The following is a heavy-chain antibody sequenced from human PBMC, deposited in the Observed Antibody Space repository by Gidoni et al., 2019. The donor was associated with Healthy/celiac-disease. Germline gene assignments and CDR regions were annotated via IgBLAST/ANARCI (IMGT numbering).Heavy chain of an antibody. Sequence: QVQLVESGGGVVQPGRSLRLYCAASGFTFSSYAMHWVRQAPGKGLEWVAVISYDGSNKYYADSVKGRFTISRDNSKNTLYLQMNSLRAEDTAVYYCASGGYSSSNFDYWGQGTLVTVSS. CDR3: ASGGYSSSNFDY. CDR1: GFTFSSYA. CDR2: ISYDGSNK. D-gene: IGHD6-13*01. V-gene: IGHV3-30*04. J-gene: IGHJ4*02.